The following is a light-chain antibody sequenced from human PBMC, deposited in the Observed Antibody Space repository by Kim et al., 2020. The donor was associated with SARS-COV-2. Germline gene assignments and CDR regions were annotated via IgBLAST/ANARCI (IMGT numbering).Light chain of an antibody. Sequence: GEAVTTAGTRSSGRVASNYVQWYQQHPGSAPTPVIYEDNQRPSGVADRFCGSIDSSANTASLTISGLKTEDEADYYCQSYDSSNRVFGGGTQLTVL. J-gene: IGLJ3*02. CDR1: SGRVASNY. V-gene: IGLV6-57*03. CDR3: QSYDSSNRV. CDR2: EDN.